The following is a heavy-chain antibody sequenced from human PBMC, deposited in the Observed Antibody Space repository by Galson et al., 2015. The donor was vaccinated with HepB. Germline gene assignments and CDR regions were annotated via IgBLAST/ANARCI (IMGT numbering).Heavy chain of an antibody. CDR1: GYTFTSYA. CDR2: TNAGNGNT. D-gene: IGHD3-10*01. J-gene: IGHJ4*02. CDR3: ARDRTYYYGSGSYYLVGGLDY. Sequence: SVKVSCKASGYTFTSYAMHWVRQAPGQRLEWMGWTNAGNGNTKYSQKFQGRVTITRDTSANTAYMELSSLRSEDTAVYYCARDRTYYYGSGSYYLVGGLDYWGQGTLVTVSS. V-gene: IGHV1-3*01.